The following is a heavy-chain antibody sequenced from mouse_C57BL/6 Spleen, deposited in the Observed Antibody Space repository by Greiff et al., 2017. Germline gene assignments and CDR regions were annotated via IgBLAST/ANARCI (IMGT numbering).Heavy chain of an antibody. D-gene: IGHD2-5*01. J-gene: IGHJ1*03. CDR3: ARSSSNYGGWYFDV. CDR2: IYPGDGDT. V-gene: IGHV1-82*01. Sequence: VQLKESGPELVKPGASVKISCKASGYAFSRSWMNWVKQRPGKGLEWIGRIYPGDGDTNYNGKFKGKATLTADKSSSTAYMQLSSLTSEDSAVYFCARSSSNYGGWYFDVWGTGTTVTVSS. CDR1: GYAFSRSW.